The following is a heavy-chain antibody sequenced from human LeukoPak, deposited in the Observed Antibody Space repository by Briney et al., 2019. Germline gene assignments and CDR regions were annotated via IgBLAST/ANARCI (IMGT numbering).Heavy chain of an antibody. V-gene: IGHV4-59*01. CDR1: GGSISSYY. J-gene: IGHJ6*02. D-gene: IGHD6-13*01. CDR3: GRDHSSTSGMDV. CDR2: IYYSGST. Sequence: SETLSLTCTVSGGSISSYYWSWIRQPPGKGLEWIGYIYYSGSTNYNPSLKSRVIISVDTSKNQFSLKLSSVTAADTAVYYCGRDHSSTSGMDVWGQGTTVTVSS.